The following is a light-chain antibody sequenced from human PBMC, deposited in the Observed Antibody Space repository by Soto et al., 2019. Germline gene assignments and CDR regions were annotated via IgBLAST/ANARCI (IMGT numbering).Light chain of an antibody. V-gene: IGLV2-14*03. J-gene: IGLJ1*01. CDR3: CSYAGSNIHEV. CDR1: SSDVGAYNF. Sequence: QSVLTQPASVSGSPGQSIAISCTGTSSDVGAYNFVSWYQHHPGKAPKLLLYDGSDRPSGVSDRFSGSRSGNTASLTISALQAEDADDYYCCSYAGSNIHEVFGTGTKLTVL. CDR2: DGS.